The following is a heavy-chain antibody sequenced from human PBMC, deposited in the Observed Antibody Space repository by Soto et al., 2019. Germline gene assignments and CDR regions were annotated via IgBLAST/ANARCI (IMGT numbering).Heavy chain of an antibody. J-gene: IGHJ4*02. V-gene: IGHV4-30-2*06. CDR2: IYYGGTT. Sequence: PSETLSLTCAVSGGSISSGGYSWSWIRQSPGKGLEWIGHIYYGGTTYYTPSLKSRVTISLDRSKNHFSLKLSSVNAADTAFYYCAALRFLSTIRPSPDYWGQGTLVTVSS. D-gene: IGHD3-3*01. CDR3: AALRFLSTIRPSPDY. CDR1: GGSISSGGYS.